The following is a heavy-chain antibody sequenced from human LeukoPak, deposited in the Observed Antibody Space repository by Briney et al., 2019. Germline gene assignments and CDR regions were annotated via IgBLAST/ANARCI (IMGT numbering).Heavy chain of an antibody. Sequence: ASVKVSCKVSGYTLTELSMHWVRQAPGKGLEWKGGFDPEDGETIYAQKFQGRVTMTEDTSTDTAYMELSSLRSEDTAVYYCATVLRDSGYDLYRGFDYWGQGTLVTVSS. D-gene: IGHD5-12*01. CDR2: FDPEDGET. V-gene: IGHV1-24*01. CDR3: ATVLRDSGYDLYRGFDY. J-gene: IGHJ4*02. CDR1: GYTLTELS.